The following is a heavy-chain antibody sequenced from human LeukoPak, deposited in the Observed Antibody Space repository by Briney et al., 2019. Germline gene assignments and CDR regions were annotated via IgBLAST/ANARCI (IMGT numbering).Heavy chain of an antibody. D-gene: IGHD3-9*01. CDR1: GGSISSGGYY. V-gene: IGHV4-31*03. CDR3: ARGKRYFDTVRDYYYYMVV. Sequence: SETLSLTCTVSGGSISSGGYYWSWIRQHPGKGLEWIGYIYYSGSTYYNTSSKSRVTISVDTSKNQCSLKLSSVTAADTAVYYCARGKRYFDTVRDYYYYMVVWGKGTTVTVS. CDR2: IYYSGST. J-gene: IGHJ6*03.